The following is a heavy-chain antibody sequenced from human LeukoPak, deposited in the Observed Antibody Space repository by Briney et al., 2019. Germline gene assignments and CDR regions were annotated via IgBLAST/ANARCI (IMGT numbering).Heavy chain of an antibody. Sequence: PGGSLRLSCAASGFTFSSYAVSWVRQAPGKGLEWVSTINGNGDSTHYADSVRGRFTISRDNSKNTLYLQMNSLRAEDTAVYYCAKAAPGAWNPFDYWGQGTLVTVTS. CDR2: INGNGDST. D-gene: IGHD1-1*01. CDR3: AKAAPGAWNPFDY. V-gene: IGHV3-23*01. J-gene: IGHJ4*02. CDR1: GFTFSSYA.